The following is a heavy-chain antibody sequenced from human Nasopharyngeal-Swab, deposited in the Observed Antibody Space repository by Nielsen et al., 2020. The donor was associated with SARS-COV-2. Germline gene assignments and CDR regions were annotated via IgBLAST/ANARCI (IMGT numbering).Heavy chain of an antibody. CDR2: IKQDGGEK. CDR1: GFTFSSYW. CDR3: ARVFGWELLRDGFDY. Sequence: GESLKISCAASGFTFSSYWMSWVRQAPGKGLEWVANIKQDGGEKYYVDSVKGRFTISRDNAKNSLYLQMNSLRAEDTAVYYCARVFGWELLRDGFDYWGQGTLVTVSS. V-gene: IGHV3-7*01. J-gene: IGHJ4*02. D-gene: IGHD1-26*01.